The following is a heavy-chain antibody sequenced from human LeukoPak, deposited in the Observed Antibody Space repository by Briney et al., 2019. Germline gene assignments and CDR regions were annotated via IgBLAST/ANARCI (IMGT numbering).Heavy chain of an antibody. CDR1: GGSISSYY. J-gene: IGHJ2*01. CDR3: ARDTLKYYYDSSGCFDL. D-gene: IGHD3-22*01. CDR2: IYTSGST. V-gene: IGHV4-4*07. Sequence: SETLSLTCTVAGGSISSYYWSWIRRPAGKGLEWIGRIYTSGSTNYIPSLKSRVTMSVDTSKNQFSLKLSSVTAADTAVYYCARDTLKYYYDSSGCFDLWGRGTLVTVSS.